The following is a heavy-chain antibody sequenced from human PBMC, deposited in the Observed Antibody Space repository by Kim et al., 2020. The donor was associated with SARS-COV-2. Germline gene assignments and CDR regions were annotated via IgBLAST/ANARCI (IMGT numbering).Heavy chain of an antibody. CDR2: ILYDGTNQ. CDR1: GFTFSALG. Sequence: GGSLRLSCAASGFTFSALGMHWVRLAPGKGLEWVAGILYDGTNQYYADSVKGRFTASRDNSKNTLYLQMNSLRAEDTAVYYCARRNWVSGRHSGVDAWGQGTTVTVSS. D-gene: IGHD3-10*01. J-gene: IGHJ6*02. V-gene: IGHV3-30*12. CDR3: ARRNWVSGRHSGVDA.